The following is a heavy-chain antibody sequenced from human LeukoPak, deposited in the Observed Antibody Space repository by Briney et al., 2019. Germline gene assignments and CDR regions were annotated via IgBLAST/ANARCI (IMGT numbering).Heavy chain of an antibody. CDR1: GGTISRSSYY. V-gene: IGHV4-39*07. CDR2: MYYSGSP. D-gene: IGHD2-15*01. CDR3: ARAILGYCSGGNCYEPYYFDY. J-gene: IGHJ4*02. Sequence: SETLSLTCTVSGGTISRSSYYWGWIRQPPGKGLEWIGSMYYSGSPYYNSSLKSRVTISEDSSRIQFSLKLSSVTAADTAVYYCARAILGYCSGGNCYEPYYFDYWGQGTLVTVSS.